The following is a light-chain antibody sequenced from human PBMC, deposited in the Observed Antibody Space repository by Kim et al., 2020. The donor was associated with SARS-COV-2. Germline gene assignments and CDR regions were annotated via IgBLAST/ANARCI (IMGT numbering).Light chain of an antibody. CDR3: QSYDSSLSGYV. CDR2: GNS. CDR1: SSNVGVGDY. J-gene: IGLJ1*01. Sequence: QRITITCTGSSSNVGVGDYVHWYHQHPRTAPKPLISGNSNRPSAVPDRVACSKSGTSDSLAITGLQAEDEADYYCQSYDSSLSGYVFGTGTKVTVL. V-gene: IGLV1-40*01.